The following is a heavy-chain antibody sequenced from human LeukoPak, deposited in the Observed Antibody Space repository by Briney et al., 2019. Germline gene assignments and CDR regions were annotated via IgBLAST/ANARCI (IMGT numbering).Heavy chain of an antibody. J-gene: IGHJ4*02. V-gene: IGHV5-51*01. Sequence: GESLKISCQGSGYDFTNYWTGWVRQMPGKGLEWMAIIYPDDSDTKYNPSFQGQVTISSDKSISTAYLQWSSLKASDTAIYYCVRQADSSGWYYFDYWGPGTRVTVTS. D-gene: IGHD6-19*01. CDR1: GYDFTNYW. CDR3: VRQADSSGWYYFDY. CDR2: IYPDDSDT.